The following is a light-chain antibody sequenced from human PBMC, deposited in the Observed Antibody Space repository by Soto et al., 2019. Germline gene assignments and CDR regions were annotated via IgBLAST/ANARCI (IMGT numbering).Light chain of an antibody. Sequence: QSVLTQPPSASGTPGQRVTISCSGTNSNIGTNTVTWYQLLPGAAPKLIIYSDNQRPSGGPDRFSGSKSGTSASPAISGLHSEYDADYYCAAWDFSLVVFGGGTKVTAL. CDR2: SDN. V-gene: IGLV1-44*01. J-gene: IGLJ2*01. CDR1: NSNIGTNT. CDR3: AAWDFSLVV.